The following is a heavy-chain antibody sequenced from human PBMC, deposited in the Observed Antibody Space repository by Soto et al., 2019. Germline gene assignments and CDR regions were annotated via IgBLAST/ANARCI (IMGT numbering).Heavy chain of an antibody. D-gene: IGHD1-26*01. V-gene: IGHV4-39*07. CDR2: IYYSGST. Sequence: SETLSLTCTVSGGSISSSSYYWGWIRQPPGKGLEWIGSIYYSGSTYYNPSLKSRVTISVDTSKNQFSLKLSSVTAADTAVYYCARDFKVSNASYPNDWFDPWGQGTLVTVSS. CDR1: GGSISSSSYY. CDR3: ARDFKVSNASYPNDWFDP. J-gene: IGHJ5*02.